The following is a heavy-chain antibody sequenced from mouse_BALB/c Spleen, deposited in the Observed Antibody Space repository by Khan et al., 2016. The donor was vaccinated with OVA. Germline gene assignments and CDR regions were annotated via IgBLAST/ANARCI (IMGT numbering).Heavy chain of an antibody. CDR3: EREWGGWFPY. J-gene: IGHJ3*01. Sequence: QVQLKQSGAELARPGASVKLSCKASGYTFTDYNINWVKQRTGQGLEWIGEIYPGSNNTYYNEKFKGKATLTADKSSSTAYMQLSSLTSEDSAVDVCEREWGGWFPYWGQGTLVTVSA. CDR1: GYTFTDYN. CDR2: IYPGSNNT. V-gene: IGHV1-77*01.